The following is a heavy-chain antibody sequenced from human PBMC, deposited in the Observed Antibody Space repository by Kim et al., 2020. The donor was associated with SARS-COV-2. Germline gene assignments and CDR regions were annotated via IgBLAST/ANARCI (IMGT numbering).Heavy chain of an antibody. CDR1: GFTFSSYS. CDR2: ISSSSSYI. D-gene: IGHD2-15*01. CDR3: ARDWGRELGYCSGGSCYYYYSMDV. V-gene: IGHV3-21*01. J-gene: IGHJ6*02. Sequence: GGSLRLSCAASGFTFSSYSMNWVRQAPGKGLEWVSSISSSSSYIYYADSVKGRFTISRDNAKNSLYLQMNSLRAEDTAVYYCARDWGRELGYCSGGSCYYYYSMDVWGQGTTVTVSS.